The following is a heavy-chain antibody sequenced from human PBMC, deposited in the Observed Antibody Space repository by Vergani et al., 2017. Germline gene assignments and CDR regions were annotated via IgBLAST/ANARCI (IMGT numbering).Heavy chain of an antibody. D-gene: IGHD3-10*01. CDR2: INPNSGGT. J-gene: IGHJ4*02. Sequence: QVQLVQSGAEVKKPGSSVKVSCKASGGTFSSYTISWVRQAPGQGLEWMGRINPNSGGTNYAQKFQGRVTMTRDTSISTAYMELSRLRSDDTAVYYCAKGLLWFGELSPLELRDYWGQGTLVTVSS. V-gene: IGHV1-2*02. CDR1: GGTFSSYT. CDR3: AKGLLWFGELSPLELRDY.